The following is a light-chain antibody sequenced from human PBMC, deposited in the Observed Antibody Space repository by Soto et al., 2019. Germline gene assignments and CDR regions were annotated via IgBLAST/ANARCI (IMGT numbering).Light chain of an antibody. CDR2: DVS. V-gene: IGLV2-14*01. CDR1: SSDVGGYNY. J-gene: IGLJ1*01. CDR3: SSYTSSSPLDV. Sequence: SVLTQPASVSGSPGQSITISCTGTSSDVGGYNYVSWYQQHPGKAPKLMIYDVSNRPSGVSNRFSGSKSGNTASLTISGLQAEDEADYYCSSYTSSSPLDVFGTGTKVTV.